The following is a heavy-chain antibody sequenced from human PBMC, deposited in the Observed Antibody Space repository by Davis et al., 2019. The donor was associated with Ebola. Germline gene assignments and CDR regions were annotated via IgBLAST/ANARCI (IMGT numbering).Heavy chain of an antibody. V-gene: IGHV4-39*01. CDR2: IYYSGST. D-gene: IGHD1-26*01. CDR1: GGSISSRSYY. Sequence: SETLSLTCTVSGGSISSRSYYWAWIRQPPGKGLESIGSIYYSGSTYYNPSLKSRVTISVDTSKNQFSLKLTSVTAADTAVYYCAREVGASDYWGQGTLVTVSS. CDR3: AREVGASDY. J-gene: IGHJ4*02.